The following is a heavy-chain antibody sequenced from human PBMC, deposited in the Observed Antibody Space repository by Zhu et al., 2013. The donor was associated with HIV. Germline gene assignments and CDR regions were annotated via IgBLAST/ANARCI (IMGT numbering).Heavy chain of an antibody. CDR2: INPNSGGT. V-gene: IGHV1-2*02. CDR1: GYTFTGYY. J-gene: IGHJ3*02. CDR3: AREQGIYYGDYVNHAFDI. Sequence: QVQLVQSGAEVKKPGASVKVSCKASGYTFTGYYMHWVRQAPGQGLEWMGWINPNSGGTNYAQKFQGRVTMTRDTSISTAYMELSRLRSDDTAVYYCAREQGIYYGDYVNHAFDIWAKGQWSPSLQ. D-gene: IGHD4-17*01.